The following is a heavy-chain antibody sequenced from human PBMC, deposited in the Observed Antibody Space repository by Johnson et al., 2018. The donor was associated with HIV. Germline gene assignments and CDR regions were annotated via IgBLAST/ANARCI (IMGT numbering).Heavy chain of an antibody. D-gene: IGHD3-10*01. CDR3: AREQATLWFRASGAAFNI. CDR2: IRYDGNNK. Sequence: QVQLVESGGGVVQPGGSLRLSCAASGFTFRSYGMHWVRQAPGKGLEWVAFIRYDGNNKYYADSVKCRFTISRDNSKNSLYLQMNTLRAEDTAVYYCAREQATLWFRASGAAFNIWGQGTSVTVSS. J-gene: IGHJ3*02. CDR1: GFTFRSYG. V-gene: IGHV3-30*02.